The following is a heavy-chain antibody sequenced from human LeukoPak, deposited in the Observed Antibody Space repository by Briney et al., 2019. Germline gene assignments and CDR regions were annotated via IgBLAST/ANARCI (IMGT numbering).Heavy chain of an antibody. CDR2: IKQDGSEK. CDR1: GFTFSSYS. J-gene: IGHJ4*02. D-gene: IGHD3-16*02. Sequence: GGSLRLSCAASGFTFSSYSMNWVRQAPGKGLEWVANIKQDGSEKYYVDSVKGRFTISRDNAKNSLYLQMNSLRAEDTAVYYCARSDKYDYVWGSYPRPPAFDYWGQGTLVTVSS. CDR3: ARSDKYDYVWGSYPRPPAFDY. V-gene: IGHV3-7*03.